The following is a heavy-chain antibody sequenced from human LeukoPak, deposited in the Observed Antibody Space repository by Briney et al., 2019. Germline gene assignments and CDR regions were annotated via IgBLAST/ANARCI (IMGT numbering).Heavy chain of an antibody. J-gene: IGHJ4*02. Sequence: TGGSLRLSCAASGFTFSSYSMNWARQAPGKGLEWVPYISSSSSYIYYADSVKGRFTISRDNAKNSLFLQMNSLRAEDTAVYYCLCLWFGKGVYWGRGTLVTVSS. CDR2: ISSSSSYI. D-gene: IGHD3-10*01. CDR3: LCLWFGKGVY. V-gene: IGHV3-21*05. CDR1: GFTFSSYS.